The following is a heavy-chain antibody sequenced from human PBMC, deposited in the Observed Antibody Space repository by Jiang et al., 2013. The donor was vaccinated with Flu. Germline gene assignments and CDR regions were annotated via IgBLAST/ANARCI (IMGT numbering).Heavy chain of an antibody. CDR3: ARGQSGSYLYNWFDP. D-gene: IGHD1-26*01. V-gene: IGHV3-48*03. Sequence: SGGDLVQPGGSLRLSCAASGFTFNTYEMNWVRQAPGKGLEWVSYISSSDNTIYYADSVKGRFTISRDNAKNSLFLQMNNLRAEDTAIYYCARGQSGSYLYNWFDPWGQGTLVTVSS. J-gene: IGHJ5*02. CDR1: GFTFNTYE. CDR2: ISSSDNTI.